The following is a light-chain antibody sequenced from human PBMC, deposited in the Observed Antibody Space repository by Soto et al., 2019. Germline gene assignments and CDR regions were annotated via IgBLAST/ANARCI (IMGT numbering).Light chain of an antibody. Sequence: QSALTQPASVSGSPGQSITITISCTGSSSDVGSYNLVSWYQKNPGKAPKLMIYEGSKRPSGVSNRFSGSKSGNTVSLTIAGLQAEDEADYYCCSHAGSYVFGTGTKLTVL. CDR2: EGS. J-gene: IGLJ1*01. CDR1: SSDVGSYNL. V-gene: IGLV2-23*01. CDR3: CSHAGSYV.